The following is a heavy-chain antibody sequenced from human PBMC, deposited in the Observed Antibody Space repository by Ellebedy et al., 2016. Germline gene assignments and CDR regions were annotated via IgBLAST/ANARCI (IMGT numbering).Heavy chain of an antibody. J-gene: IGHJ3*02. CDR1: GFTFSNFW. V-gene: IGHV3-7*03. CDR2: IKTDGSQE. Sequence: GGSLRLSCDASGFTFSNFWMNWVRQAPGKGLEWVANIKTDGSQEYCVDSVKGRFTISRDNARNSLYLQMNSLRAEDTAVYYCARARGYDSVGHDAFDIWGQGTTVIASS. CDR3: ARARGYDSVGHDAFDI. D-gene: IGHD3-22*01.